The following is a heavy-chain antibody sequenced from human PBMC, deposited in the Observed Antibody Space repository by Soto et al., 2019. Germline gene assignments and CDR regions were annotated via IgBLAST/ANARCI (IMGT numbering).Heavy chain of an antibody. CDR3: TTDGAATIGFDY. CDR1: GFTFSNAW. D-gene: IGHD5-12*01. Sequence: EVQLVESGGGLVKPGGSLRLSCAASGFTFSNAWMSWVRQAPGKGLEWVGRIKSKTDGGTTDYAAPVKGRFTISRDDSNNTLYLQMNSLETEDTAVYYCTTDGAATIGFDYWGQGTLVTVSS. V-gene: IGHV3-15*01. J-gene: IGHJ4*02. CDR2: IKSKTDGGTT.